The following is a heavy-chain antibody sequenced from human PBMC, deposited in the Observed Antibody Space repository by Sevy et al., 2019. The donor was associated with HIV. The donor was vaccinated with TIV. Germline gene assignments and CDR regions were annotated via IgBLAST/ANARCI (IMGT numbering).Heavy chain of an antibody. J-gene: IGHJ4*02. CDR3: ARGTPSGGFDY. CDR2: ISSTGNTI. CDR1: GFTFTTYE. D-gene: IGHD2-15*01. Sequence: GGSLRLSCAASGFTFTTYEINWVRRAPGKGLEWVSYISSTGNTIYYADSVKGRFTISRDNAENSLYLQMNSLRAEDTAVYYCARGTPSGGFDYWGQGTPVTVSS. V-gene: IGHV3-48*03.